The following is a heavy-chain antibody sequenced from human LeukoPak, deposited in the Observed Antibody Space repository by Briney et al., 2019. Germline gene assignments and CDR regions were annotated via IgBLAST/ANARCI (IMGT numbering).Heavy chain of an antibody. V-gene: IGHV3-11*04. CDR3: ASTIFGVVPYFDC. J-gene: IGHJ4*02. Sequence: GGSLRLSCAASGFTFSDYYMSWIRQAPGKGLEWVSYISSSGSTIYYADSVKGRFTISRDNAKNSLYLQMNSLRAEDTAVYYCASTIFGVVPYFDCWGQGTLVTVSS. CDR1: GFTFSDYY. CDR2: ISSSGSTI. D-gene: IGHD3-3*01.